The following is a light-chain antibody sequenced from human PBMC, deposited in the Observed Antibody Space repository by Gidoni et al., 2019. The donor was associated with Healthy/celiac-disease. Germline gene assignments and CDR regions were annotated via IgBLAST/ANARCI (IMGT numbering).Light chain of an antibody. J-gene: IGKJ1*01. CDR1: QSVSSSY. CDR3: QQYGSSAT. V-gene: IGKV3-20*01. CDR2: GAS. Sequence: EIVLTQSPGTLSLSPGERATLSCRASQSVSSSYLAWYQQKPGQAPRLLIYGASSRATGIPDRFSGSGSGTDFTLTISRLEPEDFGVYYCQQYGSSATFGQXTKVEIK.